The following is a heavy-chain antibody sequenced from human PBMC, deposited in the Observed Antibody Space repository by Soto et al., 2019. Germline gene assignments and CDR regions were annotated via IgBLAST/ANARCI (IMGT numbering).Heavy chain of an antibody. V-gene: IGHV4-61*01. CDR1: GGSVSSGSYY. J-gene: IGHJ6*02. CDR2: IYYSGST. CDR3: ARDRIAARRSPYYYYGMDV. D-gene: IGHD6-6*01. Sequence: PSETLSLTCTVSGGSVSSGSYYWSWIRQPPGKGLEWIGYIYYSGSTNYNPSLKSRVTISVDTSKNQFSLKLSSVTAADTAVYYCARDRIAARRSPYYYYGMDVWGQGTTVTVSS.